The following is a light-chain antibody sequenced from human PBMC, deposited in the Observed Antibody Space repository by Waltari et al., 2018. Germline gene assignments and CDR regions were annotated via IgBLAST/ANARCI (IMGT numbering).Light chain of an antibody. J-gene: IGKJ4*01. Sequence: IVLTQSPATLSLSPGERATLSSRASPGISSFLAWSQQKPGQAPRLLVYDASNRATGIPARFSGSGSGADFTLTISSLELEDFAVYYCQQRTNWPSFGGGTRVELK. CDR3: QQRTNWPS. CDR1: PGISSF. V-gene: IGKV3-11*01. CDR2: DAS.